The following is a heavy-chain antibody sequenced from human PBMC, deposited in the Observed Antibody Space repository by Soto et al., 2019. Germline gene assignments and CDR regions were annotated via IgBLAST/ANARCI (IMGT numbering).Heavy chain of an antibody. D-gene: IGHD3-10*01. CDR2: ISNIGSNE. CDR1: GFTFSSFG. J-gene: IGHJ4*02. CDR3: AKDYGSGTYLFDY. Sequence: QPGGSLRLSCAASGFTFSSFGMHWVRQVPGKGLEWVAFISNIGSNEYYADSVKDRFTISRDNSKNTLYLQMTSLIPGDTAVYYCAKDYGSGTYLFDYCGQGTVVTVSS. V-gene: IGHV3-30*18.